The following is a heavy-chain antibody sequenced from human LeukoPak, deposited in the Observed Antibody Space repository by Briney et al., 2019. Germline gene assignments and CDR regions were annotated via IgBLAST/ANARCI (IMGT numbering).Heavy chain of an antibody. Sequence: GGSLRLSCAASGFTFSNYAMHWVRQAPGEGLEYVSGISSNGDSTYYANSVKGRLTTSRDNSKNTLYLQMGSLRAEDTAVYYCARAAYCSSTNCYDWFDPWGQGTLVTVSS. CDR3: ARAAYCSSTNCYDWFDP. J-gene: IGHJ5*02. V-gene: IGHV3-64*01. D-gene: IGHD2-2*01. CDR1: GFTFSNYA. CDR2: ISSNGDST.